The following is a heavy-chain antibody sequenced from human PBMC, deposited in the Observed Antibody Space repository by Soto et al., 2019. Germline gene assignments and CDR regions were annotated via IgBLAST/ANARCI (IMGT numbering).Heavy chain of an antibody. CDR1: GFTFSSYA. CDR2: ISGSGGST. CDR3: AKDLLTYYDFWSGYVTPIFDY. D-gene: IGHD3-3*01. V-gene: IGHV3-23*01. J-gene: IGHJ4*02. Sequence: GGSLRLSCAASGFTFSSYAMSWVRQAPGKWLEWVSAISGSGGSTYYADSVKGRFTISRDNSKNTLYLQMNSLRAEDTAVYYCAKDLLTYYDFWSGYVTPIFDYWGQGXLVTVYS.